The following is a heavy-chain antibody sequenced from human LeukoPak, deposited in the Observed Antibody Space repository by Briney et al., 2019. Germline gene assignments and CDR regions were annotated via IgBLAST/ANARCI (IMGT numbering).Heavy chain of an antibody. CDR1: GFTFSSYW. V-gene: IGHV3-7*03. Sequence: GGSLRLSCAASGFTFSSYWMNWARQAPGKGLEWVASINHNGNVNYYVDSVKGRFTISRVNAKNSLYLQMSNLRAEDTAVYFCARGGGLDVWGQGATVTVSS. J-gene: IGHJ6*02. CDR3: ARGGGLDV. D-gene: IGHD3-16*01. CDR2: INHNGNVN.